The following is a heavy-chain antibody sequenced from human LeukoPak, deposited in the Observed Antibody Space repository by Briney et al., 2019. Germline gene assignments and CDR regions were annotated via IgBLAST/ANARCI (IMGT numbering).Heavy chain of an antibody. V-gene: IGHV3-49*03. CDR3: VTERSGSFPA. CDR2: NRSKAYGGTT. CDR1: GFTFGDYA. Sequence: GGSLRLSCTASGFTFGDYAMSWFRQAPGKGLEWVGFNRSKAYGGTTEYAASVKGRFTISRDDSKSIAYLQMNSLKTEDTAVYYCVTERSGSFPAWGQGTLVTVSS. D-gene: IGHD3-10*01. J-gene: IGHJ1*01.